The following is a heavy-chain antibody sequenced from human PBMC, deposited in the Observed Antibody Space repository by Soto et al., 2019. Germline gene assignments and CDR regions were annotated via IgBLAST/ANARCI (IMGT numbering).Heavy chain of an antibody. V-gene: IGHV1-3*01. Sequence: QVQLVQSGAEVKKPGASVKVSCKASGYTFTSYAMHWVRQAPGQRLEWMGWINADNGNTKYLEKFQGRVTITGDTSASTAYMELSSLRSEDTAVYYCARDMGLSGLWYFDLWGRGTLVTVSS. CDR2: INADNGNT. J-gene: IGHJ2*01. CDR1: GYTFTSYA. D-gene: IGHD5-12*01. CDR3: ARDMGLSGLWYFDL.